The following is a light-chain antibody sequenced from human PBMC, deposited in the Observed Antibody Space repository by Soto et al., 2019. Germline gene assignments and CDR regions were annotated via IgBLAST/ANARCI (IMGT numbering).Light chain of an antibody. CDR2: WTS. CDR1: QTLLDSSNNKAS. Sequence: DIVMTQSPDSLAVSLGERATINCKSSQTLLDSSNNKASLSWYQHKPGQPPKLLIYWTSTREFGVPDRFSGSGSGTDFTLTISSLQAEDVAVYYCQQYFNSPRTFGHGTKVEIK. J-gene: IGKJ1*01. CDR3: QQYFNSPRT. V-gene: IGKV4-1*01.